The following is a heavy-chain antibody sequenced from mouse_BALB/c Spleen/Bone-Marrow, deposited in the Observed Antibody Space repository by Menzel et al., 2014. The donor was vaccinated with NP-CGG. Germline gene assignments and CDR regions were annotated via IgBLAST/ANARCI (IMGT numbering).Heavy chain of an antibody. J-gene: IGHJ4*01. CDR1: GYTFTEYT. D-gene: IGHD2-3*01. CDR3: ARGDGYYVYAMDY. V-gene: IGHV1-18*01. CDR2: INPNNGGT. Sequence: EVQLQQSGPELAKPGASVKISCKTSGYTFTEYTMHWVKQSHGKSLEWIGSINPNNGGTNYNQKFKGKATLTVDKSSSTAYMEFHSLTSEDSAVYYCARGDGYYVYAMDYWGQGPPITAPS.